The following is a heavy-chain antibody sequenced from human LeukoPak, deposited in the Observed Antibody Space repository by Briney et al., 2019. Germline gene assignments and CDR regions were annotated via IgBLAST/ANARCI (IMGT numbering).Heavy chain of an antibody. V-gene: IGHV4-30-2*01. CDR1: GGSISSGGYY. D-gene: IGHD4-17*01. CDR3: ARGRYGDYAAFDI. Sequence: KPSETLSLTCTVSGGSISSGGYYWSWIRQHPGKGLEWIGYIYHSGSTYYNPSLKSRVTISVDRSKNQFSLKLSSVTAADTAVYYCARGRYGDYAAFDIWGQGTMVTVSS. CDR2: IYHSGST. J-gene: IGHJ3*02.